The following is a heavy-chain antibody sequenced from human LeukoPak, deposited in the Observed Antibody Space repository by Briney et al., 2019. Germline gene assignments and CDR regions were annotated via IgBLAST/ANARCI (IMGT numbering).Heavy chain of an antibody. Sequence: PGRSLRLSCAASVFTFSRYGMHWVRQAPGKGLEWVAIIWYDGSYKNYADSVKGRFTISRDNSKNTLYLQMNSLRAEDTAVYYCAKGGGRFGDLLSSIDYWGQGTLVTVSS. D-gene: IGHD3-10*01. CDR2: IWYDGSYK. V-gene: IGHV3-33*06. CDR1: VFTFSRYG. J-gene: IGHJ4*02. CDR3: AKGGGRFGDLLSSIDY.